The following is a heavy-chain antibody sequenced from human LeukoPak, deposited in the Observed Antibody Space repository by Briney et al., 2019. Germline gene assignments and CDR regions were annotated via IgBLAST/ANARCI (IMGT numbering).Heavy chain of an antibody. D-gene: IGHD3-3*01. V-gene: IGHV3-23*01. CDR1: GFTFSSYA. Sequence: PGGSLRLSCAASGFTFSSYAMSWVRQAPGKGLEWVSAISGSGGSTYYADSVKGRFTISRDNSKNTLYLQMNSLRAEDTAVYYCAKDPHYDFWSGYPYYFDYWGQGTLVTVSS. J-gene: IGHJ4*02. CDR2: ISGSGGST. CDR3: AKDPHYDFWSGYPYYFDY.